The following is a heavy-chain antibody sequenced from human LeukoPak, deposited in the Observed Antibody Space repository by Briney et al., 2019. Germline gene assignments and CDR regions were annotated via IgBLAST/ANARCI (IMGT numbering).Heavy chain of an antibody. V-gene: IGHV3-23*01. CDR1: GFTFSSYA. D-gene: IGHD2-15*01. J-gene: IGHJ3*02. CDR2: ISGSGGST. CDR3: AKDGYCSGGSCYFEDAFDI. Sequence: GGSLRLSCAASGFTFSSYALSWVRQAPGKGLEWVSAISGSGGSTYYADSVKGRFTISRDNSKNTLYLQMNSLRAEDTAVYYYAKDGYCSGGSCYFEDAFDIWGQGTMVTVSS.